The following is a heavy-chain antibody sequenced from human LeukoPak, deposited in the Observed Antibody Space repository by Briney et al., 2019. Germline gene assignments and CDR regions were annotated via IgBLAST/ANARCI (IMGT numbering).Heavy chain of an antibody. CDR1: AYSLNAYN. V-gene: IGHV3-21*04. J-gene: IGHJ4*02. CDR3: VRDRGTYRPIDY. CDR2: ISYTGTYI. Sequence: GGSLRLSCAASAYSLNAYNMNWVRQAPGKGLEWVSSISYTGTYIYYADSVKGRFTISRDNAQNSLYLQMNSLRAEDTAIYYCVRDRGTYRPIDYWGQGTLVTVSS. D-gene: IGHD1-26*01.